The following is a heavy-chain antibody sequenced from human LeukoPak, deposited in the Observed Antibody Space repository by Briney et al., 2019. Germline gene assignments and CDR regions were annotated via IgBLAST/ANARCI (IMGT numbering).Heavy chain of an antibody. J-gene: IGHJ4*02. CDR2: VYYSGST. Sequence: PSETLSLTCTVSGGSISSSSYYWGWIRQPPGKGLEWIGSVYYSGSTYYNPSLKSRVTISVDTSKNQFSLKLSSVTAADTAVYYCARDAAAGYSLAYWGQGTLVTVSS. CDR3: ARDAAAGYSLAY. V-gene: IGHV4-39*07. CDR1: GGSISSSSYY. D-gene: IGHD6-13*01.